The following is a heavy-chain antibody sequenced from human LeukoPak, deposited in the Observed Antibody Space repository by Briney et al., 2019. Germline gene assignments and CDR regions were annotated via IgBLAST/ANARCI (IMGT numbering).Heavy chain of an antibody. CDR1: GFTFSSYA. J-gene: IGHJ2*01. V-gene: IGHV3-23*01. CDR3: AKSVPYWYFDL. CDR2: LSGGGDNT. Sequence: GGSLRLSCGASGFTFSSYAMTWVRQAPGKGLEWVSSLSGGGDNTYYADSVKGRFTLSRDNSKNTVSLQVNSLRAEDTAIYYCAKSVPYWYFDLWGRGTLVTVSS.